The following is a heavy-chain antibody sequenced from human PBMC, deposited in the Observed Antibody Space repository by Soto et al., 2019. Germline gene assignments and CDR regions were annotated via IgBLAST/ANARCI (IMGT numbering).Heavy chain of an antibody. Sequence: QVQLQQWGAGLLKPSETLSLTCAVYGGSFSGYYWSWIRQPPGKGLEWIGEINHSGSTNYNPSLKSRVTISVDTSKNQFSLKLSSVTAADTAVYYCAREITMVRGVIDPYYFDYWGQGTLVTVSS. CDR3: AREITMVRGVIDPYYFDY. CDR2: INHSGST. J-gene: IGHJ4*02. D-gene: IGHD3-10*01. CDR1: GGSFSGYY. V-gene: IGHV4-34*01.